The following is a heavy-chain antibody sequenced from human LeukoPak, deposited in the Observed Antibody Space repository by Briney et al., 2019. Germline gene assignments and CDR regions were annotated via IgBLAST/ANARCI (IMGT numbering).Heavy chain of an antibody. J-gene: IGHJ4*02. CDR2: ISGSGGGSGGST. CDR1: GFTFSSYA. CDR3: AKHRSGIAASGSNY. Sequence: GGSLRLSCAASGFTFSSYAMSWVRQAPGKGLEWVSVSVISGSGGGSGGSTYYADSVKGRFTISRDDSKNTLYLQMDNLRVEDTAVYYCAKHRSGIAASGSNYWGQGTLVSVSS. D-gene: IGHD6-13*01. V-gene: IGHV3-23*01.